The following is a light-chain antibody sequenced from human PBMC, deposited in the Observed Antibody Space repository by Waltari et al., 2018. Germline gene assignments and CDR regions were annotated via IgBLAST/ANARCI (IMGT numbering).Light chain of an antibody. J-gene: IGLJ1*01. V-gene: IGLV2-8*01. CDR2: EVS. CDR1: SSDIRGYKY. Sequence: QSALTQPPSASGSPGQSVTISCTGTSSDIRGYKYVSWYRQHPGKGPKLLIYEVSKRPSGVPNRFSGSKSGNTASLTVSGLQAEDEADYYCSSYAGSNNLVFGTGTKVTVL. CDR3: SSYAGSNNLV.